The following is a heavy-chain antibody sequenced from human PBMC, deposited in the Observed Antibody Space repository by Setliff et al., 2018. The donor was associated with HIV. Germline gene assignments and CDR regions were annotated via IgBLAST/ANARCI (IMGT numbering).Heavy chain of an antibody. V-gene: IGHV1-8*02. D-gene: IGHD2-15*01. CDR3: AIRREVVVATTLMGLDM. Sequence: GASVKVSCKASGYTFISYDINWVRQAAGQGLEWMGWMNPNSGNTCYAQRFQGRLTMTRNTSISTAYMELNSLLSEDTAVYFCAIRREVVVATTLMGLDMWCQGTMVTV. CDR1: GYTFISYD. CDR2: MNPNSGNT. J-gene: IGHJ3*02.